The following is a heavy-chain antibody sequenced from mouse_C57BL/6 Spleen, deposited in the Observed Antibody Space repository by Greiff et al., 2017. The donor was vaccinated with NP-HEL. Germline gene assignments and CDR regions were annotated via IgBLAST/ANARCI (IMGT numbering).Heavy chain of an antibody. CDR3: ARSAQATWEYYFDY. Sequence: VQLQQSGAELVRPGSSVKLSCKASGYTFTSYWMHWVKQRPIQGLEWIGNIDPSDSETHYNQKFKDKATLTVDKSSSTAYMQLSSLTSEDSAVYYCARSAQATWEYYFDYWGQGTTLTVSS. CDR1: GYTFTSYW. V-gene: IGHV1-52*01. D-gene: IGHD3-2*02. J-gene: IGHJ2*01. CDR2: IDPSDSET.